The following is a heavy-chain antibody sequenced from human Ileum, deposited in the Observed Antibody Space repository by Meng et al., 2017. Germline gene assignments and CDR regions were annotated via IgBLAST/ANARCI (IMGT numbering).Heavy chain of an antibody. J-gene: IGHJ4*02. V-gene: IGHV3-23*03. CDR3: ARGIGTHGRYYSDY. Sequence: EVQLLESGGGFVQPGGSLRLSCTASGFTFSSYGMSWVRQAPGKGLEWVSGLSGNSNTYYAESVMGRFAISRDNSKNTLYLQMNSLKAEYTAVYYCARGIGTHGRYYSDYWGQGTLVTVSS. CDR1: GFTFSSYG. CDR2: LSGNSNT. D-gene: IGHD3-9*01.